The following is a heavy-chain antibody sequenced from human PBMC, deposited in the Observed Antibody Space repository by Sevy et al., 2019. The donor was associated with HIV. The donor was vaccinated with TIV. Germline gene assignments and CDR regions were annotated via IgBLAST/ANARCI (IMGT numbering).Heavy chain of an antibody. D-gene: IGHD6-19*01. Sequence: SETLSLTCAVSGYSISSDYYWGWIRQPPGKGLEWIGSIYHSGYSYYNPSLKSRVTISVDTSKNQFSLKLSSVTAADTAVYYCARAIGTQVAGLYYFDYWGRGTLVTVSS. J-gene: IGHJ4*02. CDR2: IYHSGYS. CDR1: GYSISSDYY. CDR3: ARAIGTQVAGLYYFDY. V-gene: IGHV4-38-2*01.